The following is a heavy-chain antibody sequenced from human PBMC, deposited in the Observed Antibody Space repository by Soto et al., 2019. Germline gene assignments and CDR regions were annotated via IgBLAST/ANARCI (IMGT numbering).Heavy chain of an antibody. CDR2: IWYDGSNK. Sequence: GGSLRLSCTASGFTFSSYGMHWVRQAPGQGLEWVAVIWYDGSNKYYADAVKGRFTISRDNSKNTLYLQMNSLRAEDTAVYYCARDLGGGDSDYWGKGTLVTVSS. CDR3: ARDLGGGDSDY. J-gene: IGHJ4*02. CDR1: GFTFSSYG. D-gene: IGHD2-21*01. V-gene: IGHV3-33*01.